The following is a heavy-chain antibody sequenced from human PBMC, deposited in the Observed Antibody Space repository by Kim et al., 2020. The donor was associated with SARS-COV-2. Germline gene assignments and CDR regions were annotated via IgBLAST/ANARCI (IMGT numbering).Heavy chain of an antibody. Sequence: SETLSLTCTVSGGSISSSSYYWGWIRQPPGKWLEWIGSIYYSGSTYYNPSLKSRVTISVDTSKNQFSLKLSSVTATDTAVYYCASLNIVARGGFFDYWGQGTLVTVSS. CDR1: GGSISSSSYY. CDR3: ASLNIVARGGFFDY. D-gene: IGHD5-12*01. V-gene: IGHV4-39*01. CDR2: IYYSGST. J-gene: IGHJ4*02.